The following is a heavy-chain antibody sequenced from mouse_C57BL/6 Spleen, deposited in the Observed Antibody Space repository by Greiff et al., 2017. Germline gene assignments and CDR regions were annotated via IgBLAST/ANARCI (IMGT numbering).Heavy chain of an antibody. CDR2: IYPGSGNT. V-gene: IGHV1-76*01. CDR1: GYTFTDYY. CDR3: ARRDFDY. Sequence: LHLVESGAELVRPGASVKLSCKASGYTFTDYYINWVKQRPGQGLEWIARIYPGSGNTYYNEKFKGKATLTAEKSSSTAYMQLSSLTSEDSAVYFCARRDFDYWGQGTTLTVSS. J-gene: IGHJ2*01.